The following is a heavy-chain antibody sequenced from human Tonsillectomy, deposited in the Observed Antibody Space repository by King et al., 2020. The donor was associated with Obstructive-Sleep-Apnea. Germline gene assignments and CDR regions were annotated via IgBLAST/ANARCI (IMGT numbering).Heavy chain of an antibody. V-gene: IGHV3-49*01. J-gene: IGHJ4*02. CDR1: GFSFGDYV. D-gene: IGHD3-9*01. Sequence: VQLVESGGGLVQPGQSLRLSCTTSGFSFGDYVLSWFRQAPGKGLEWVGFSRKQAYGGTTEYAASVKGRFTISRDGSKSIAYLQMNSLKTEDTAVYYCTAELRYFDPPNYWGQGTLVIVSS. CDR3: TAELRYFDPPNY. CDR2: SRKQAYGGTT.